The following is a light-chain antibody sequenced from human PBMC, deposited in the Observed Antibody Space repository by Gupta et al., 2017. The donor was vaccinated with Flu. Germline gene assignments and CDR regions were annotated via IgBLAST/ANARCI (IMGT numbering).Light chain of an antibody. V-gene: IGKV3-15*01. CDR2: GAS. CDR3: QQYNNWPPVT. CDR1: QSVSSN. Sequence: EIVMPQSPATLSGSPGERATLSCRASQSVSSNLAWYQQKPGQAPRLLIYGASTRATGIPARFSGSGSGTEFTLTISSLQSEDFAVYYCQQYNNWPPVTFGQGTKVEIK. J-gene: IGKJ1*01.